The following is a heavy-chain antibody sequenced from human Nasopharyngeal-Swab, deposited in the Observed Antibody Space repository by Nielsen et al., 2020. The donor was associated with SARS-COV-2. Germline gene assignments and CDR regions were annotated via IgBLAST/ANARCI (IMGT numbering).Heavy chain of an antibody. V-gene: IGHV3-53*01. CDR3: ARDLGGGYCTTTNCPGS. D-gene: IGHD2-2*01. CDR1: GLTVSSTY. J-gene: IGHJ1*01. CDR2: TEIGGTT. Sequence: GGSLRLSCAVSGLTVSSTYMSWVPQAPGKGLEWVSVTEIGGTTHYADSVKGRFSISRDSSTNTLYLQMNNVRAEDTAVYYCARDLGGGYCTTTNCPGSWGQGTLVTVSS.